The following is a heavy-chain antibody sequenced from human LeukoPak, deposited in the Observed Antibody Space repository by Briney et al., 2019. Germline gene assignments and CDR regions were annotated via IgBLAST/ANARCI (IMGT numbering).Heavy chain of an antibody. Sequence: ASVKVSCKASGYTFTGCYMHWVRQAPGQGLEWMGWINPNSGGTNYAQKFQGRVTMTRDTSISTAYMELSRLRSDDTAVYYCARAYYNWNDGCLDYWGQGTLVTVSS. CDR3: ARAYYNWNDGCLDY. CDR1: GYTFTGCY. CDR2: INPNSGGT. J-gene: IGHJ4*02. D-gene: IGHD1-1*01. V-gene: IGHV1-2*02.